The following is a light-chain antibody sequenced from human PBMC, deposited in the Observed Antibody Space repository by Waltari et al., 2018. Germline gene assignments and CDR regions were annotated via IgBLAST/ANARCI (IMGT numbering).Light chain of an antibody. Sequence: QSALTQPRSVSGSPGQSITISCTGTSSDVGRYNYVSWYQHHPGKAPKLLIYDVSNRPSGVPARFSASKSGDTASLAISGLQAEDEADYYCCSYTDTKNLVFGGGTKLTVL. V-gene: IGLV2-11*01. CDR1: SSDVGRYNY. J-gene: IGLJ2*01. CDR2: DVS. CDR3: CSYTDTKNLV.